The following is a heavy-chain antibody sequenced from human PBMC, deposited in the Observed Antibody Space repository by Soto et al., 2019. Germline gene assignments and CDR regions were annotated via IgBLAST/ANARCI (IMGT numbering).Heavy chain of an antibody. CDR1: GFTFSSYW. CDR2: IKQDGSEK. V-gene: IGHV3-7*04. D-gene: IGHD5-12*01. CDR3: ARGSGYGHYYYYYYMDV. J-gene: IGHJ6*03. Sequence: EVQLVESGGGLVQPGGSLRLSCAASGFTFSSYWMSWVRQAPGKGLEWVANIKQDGSEKYYVDSVKGRFTISRDNAKNSLYLQMNSLRAEDTAVYYCARGSGYGHYYYYYYMDVWGKGTTVTVSS.